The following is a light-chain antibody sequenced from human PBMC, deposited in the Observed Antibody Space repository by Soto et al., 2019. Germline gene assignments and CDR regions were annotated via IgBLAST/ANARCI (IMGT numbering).Light chain of an antibody. CDR1: QGISSY. J-gene: IGKJ2*01. V-gene: IGKV1-9*01. Sequence: DIQLTQSPSFLSASVGDRVTITCRASQGISSYLAWYQQKPEKAPKLLIYAASTLQSGVPSRFSGSGSGTEFTLTIGCLQSEDFATYYCQQYYSYPYTFGQGTKLEIK. CDR2: AAS. CDR3: QQYYSYPYT.